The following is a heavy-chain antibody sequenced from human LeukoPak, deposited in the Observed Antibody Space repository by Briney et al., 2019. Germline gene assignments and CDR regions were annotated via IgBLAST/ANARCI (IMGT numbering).Heavy chain of an antibody. CDR3: ARFQSSSSWDYYYGLDV. CDR1: GGSISSSSYY. Sequence: PSETLSLTCTVSGGSISSSSYYWGWIRQPPGKGLEWIGSIYNSGSTNYNPSLKSRVTISVDTSKNQVSLKLSSVTAADTAVYYCARFQSSSSWDYYYGLDVWGQGTTVTVSS. D-gene: IGHD6-13*01. V-gene: IGHV4-39*07. J-gene: IGHJ6*02. CDR2: IYNSGST.